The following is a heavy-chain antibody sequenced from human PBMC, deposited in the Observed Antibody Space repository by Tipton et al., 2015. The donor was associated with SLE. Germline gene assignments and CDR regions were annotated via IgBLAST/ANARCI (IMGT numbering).Heavy chain of an antibody. V-gene: IGHV4-61*02. D-gene: IGHD4-17*01. CDR3: ARVFYGDYFDY. Sequence: TLSLTCTVSGGSISSGSYYWSWIRQPAGKGLEWIGRIYTCGSTNYNPSLKSRVTISVDTSKNQFSLKLSSVTAADTAVYYCARVFYGDYFDYWGQGTLVTVSS. CDR2: IYTCGST. CDR1: GGSISSGSYY. J-gene: IGHJ4*02.